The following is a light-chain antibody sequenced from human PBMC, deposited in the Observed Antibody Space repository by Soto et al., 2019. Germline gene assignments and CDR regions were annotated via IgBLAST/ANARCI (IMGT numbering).Light chain of an antibody. J-gene: IGKJ4*01. V-gene: IGKV3-20*01. CDR2: AAS. CDR1: QRVSDNY. Sequence: EIVLTQSPGTLSLSPGEIATLSCRASQRVSDNYLAWYQQKPGQAPRLLMYAASNRATGIPDRFSGSGSGPDFTLTISRLAPEDFAMYYCQQYNSSPRTFGGGPKVEIK. CDR3: QQYNSSPRT.